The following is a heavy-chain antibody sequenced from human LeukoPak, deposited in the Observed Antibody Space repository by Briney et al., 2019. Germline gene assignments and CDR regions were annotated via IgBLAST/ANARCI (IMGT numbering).Heavy chain of an antibody. V-gene: IGHV4-59*01. CDR3: ARGYCSETTCYRDMATILPDY. D-gene: IGHD2-2*02. Sequence: SETLSLTCTVSGGSISPYYWTWIRQPPGKGLEWIGYIFYSGNTNYNPSLKSRVTMSVDTSNNQFSLRLTSVTAADTVVYFCARGYCSETTCYRDMATILPDYWGRGTLVAVSS. CDR1: GGSISPYY. CDR2: IFYSGNT. J-gene: IGHJ4*02.